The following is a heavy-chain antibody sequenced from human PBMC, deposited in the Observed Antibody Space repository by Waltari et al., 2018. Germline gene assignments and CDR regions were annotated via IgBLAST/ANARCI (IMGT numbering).Heavy chain of an antibody. CDR3: ASIAAAGLDAFDI. CDR1: GFTFGSYA. CDR2: ISYDGSNK. Sequence: QVQLVESGGGVVQPGRSLRLRCAASGFTFGSYAMPWVRRAPGKGLEWVAVISYDGSNKYYADSVKGRFTISRDNSKNTLYLQMNSLRAEDTAVYYCASIAAAGLDAFDIWGQGTMVTVSS. V-gene: IGHV3-30-3*01. J-gene: IGHJ3*02. D-gene: IGHD6-13*01.